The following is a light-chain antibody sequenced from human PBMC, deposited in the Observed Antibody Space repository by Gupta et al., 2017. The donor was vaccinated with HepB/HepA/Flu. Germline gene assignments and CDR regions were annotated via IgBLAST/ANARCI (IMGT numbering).Light chain of an antibody. Sequence: SVLPQPPSLSPPHAQQVIISLSGSSSSIGNNDVSWYQQLPGPAPKLLIYDNSTRPSGIPDRFSGSKSGTSATRDITGLQTGDEADYDCGTWDDSLSAVVFGGGTKLTVL. CDR1: SSSIGNND. J-gene: IGLJ3*02. V-gene: IGLV1-51*01. CDR2: DNS. CDR3: GTWDDSLSAVV.